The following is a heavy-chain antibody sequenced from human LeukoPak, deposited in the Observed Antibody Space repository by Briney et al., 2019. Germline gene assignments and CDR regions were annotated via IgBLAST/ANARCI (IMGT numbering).Heavy chain of an antibody. CDR1: GGTFSSYA. CDR2: IIPIFGTA. J-gene: IGHJ5*02. V-gene: IGHV1-69*13. D-gene: IGHD3-3*01. Sequence: ASVKVSCKASGGTFSSYAISWVRQAPGQGLEWMGGIIPIFGTANYAQKFQGRVTITADESTSTAYMELRSLRSDDTAVYCCARDSFYDFWSGYHDNWFDPWGQGTLVTVSS. CDR3: ARDSFYDFWSGYHDNWFDP.